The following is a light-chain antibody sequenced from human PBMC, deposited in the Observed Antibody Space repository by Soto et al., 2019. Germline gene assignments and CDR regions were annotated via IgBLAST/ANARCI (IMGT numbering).Light chain of an antibody. Sequence: IVLTQSPGTLSLSPGESASLSCRASQSVTNYLAWYQQRPGQAPRLLIYDTSTRAAGVPDRFSVSGSGTDFTLIISRLEPEDFALYYRQQYAGSPYTFGQGTKLEIK. V-gene: IGKV3-20*01. CDR2: DTS. J-gene: IGKJ2*01. CDR1: QSVTNY. CDR3: QQYAGSPYT.